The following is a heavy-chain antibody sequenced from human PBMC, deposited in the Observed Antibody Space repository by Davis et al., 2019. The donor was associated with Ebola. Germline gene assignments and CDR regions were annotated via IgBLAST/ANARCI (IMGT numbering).Heavy chain of an antibody. V-gene: IGHV4-59*01. CDR3: ARDGYYYDSSGYYYRVAFDI. CDR2: IYYSGST. J-gene: IGHJ3*02. CDR1: GGSISSYY. D-gene: IGHD3-22*01. Sequence: SETLSLTCTVSGGSISSYYWSWIRQPQGKGLEWIGYIYYSGSTNYNPSLKSRVTISVDTSKNQFSLKLSSVTAADTAVYYCARDGYYYDSSGYYYRVAFDIWGQGTMVTVSS.